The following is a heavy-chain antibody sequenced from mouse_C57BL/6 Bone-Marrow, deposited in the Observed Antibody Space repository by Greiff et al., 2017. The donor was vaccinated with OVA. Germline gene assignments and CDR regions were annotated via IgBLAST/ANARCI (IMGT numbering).Heavy chain of an antibody. V-gene: IGHV1-81*01. J-gene: IGHJ4*01. D-gene: IGHD1-1*01. CDR3: ARRYYYGSSYLYAMDY. CDR2: IYPRSGNT. CDR1: GYTFTSYG. Sequence: QVQLQQSGAELARPGASVKLSCKASGYTFTSYGISWVKQRTGQGLEWIGEIYPRSGNTYYNEKFKGKATLTADKSSSTAYMELRSLTSEDSAVYFCARRYYYGSSYLYAMDYWGQGTSVTVSS.